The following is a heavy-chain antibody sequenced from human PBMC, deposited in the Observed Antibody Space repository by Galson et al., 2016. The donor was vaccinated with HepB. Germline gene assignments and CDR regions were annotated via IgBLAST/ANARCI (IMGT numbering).Heavy chain of an antibody. V-gene: IGHV3-33*01. CDR1: GFTFSNYG. D-gene: IGHD2-15*01. CDR3: ATGDLLRYFDL. J-gene: IGHJ2*01. Sequence: SLRLSCAVSGFTFSNYGMHWVRQAPGKGLEWVAVIWYDENNKNYADSVKGRFTISRDISKNTLYLQMNSLRVEDTAVYYCATGDLLRYFDLWGRGTLVTVSS. CDR2: IWYDENNK.